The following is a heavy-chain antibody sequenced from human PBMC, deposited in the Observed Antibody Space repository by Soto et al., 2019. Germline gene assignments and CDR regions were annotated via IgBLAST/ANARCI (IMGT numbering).Heavy chain of an antibody. CDR2: TRNKATRYTT. CDR1: GFTVSDNY. V-gene: IGHV3-72*01. Sequence: SGGSVRLSGAGAGFTVSDNYMDWGRQAPGKGLEWVGRTRNKATRYTTEYAASVKGRFTVSRDESMNSLHLQMNSLKTEDTAVYYCVRTSHYGSGTWNFDFWGQGTVVTVSS. CDR3: VRTSHYGSGTWNFDF. D-gene: IGHD3-10*01. J-gene: IGHJ4*02.